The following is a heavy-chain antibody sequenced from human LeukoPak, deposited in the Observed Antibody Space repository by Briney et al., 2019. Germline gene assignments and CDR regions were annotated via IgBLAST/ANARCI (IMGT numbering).Heavy chain of an antibody. CDR3: ARGPRAAADDY. J-gene: IGHJ4*02. CDR2: INAGNSNT. Sequence: GASVRVSCKASGYTFINFAINWGRQAPGQRPEWMGWINAGNSNTKYSQKFQGRVTITRDTSASTAYKELSSLTSEDTAVYYCARGPRAAADDYWGQGTLVTVSS. CDR1: GYTFINFA. D-gene: IGHD6-13*01. V-gene: IGHV1-3*01.